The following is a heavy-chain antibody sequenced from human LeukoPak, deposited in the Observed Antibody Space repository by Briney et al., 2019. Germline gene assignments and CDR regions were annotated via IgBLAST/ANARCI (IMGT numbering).Heavy chain of an antibody. CDR1: GFSFSNYW. CDR2: MNSDGSAT. V-gene: IGHV3-74*01. CDR3: AKGPNYFDS. Sequence: GGXLRLSCAASGFSFSNYWMRWVRQAPGKGLVWVTRMNSDGSATYYADSVQGRFTISRDNAKRTLYLQMNSLRAEDTAMYFCAKGPNYFDSWGQGTLVTVSS. J-gene: IGHJ4*02.